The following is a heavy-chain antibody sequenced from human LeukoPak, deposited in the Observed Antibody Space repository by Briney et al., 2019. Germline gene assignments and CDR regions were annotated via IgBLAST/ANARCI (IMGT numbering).Heavy chain of an antibody. D-gene: IGHD1-7*01. CDR1: GFTFSSYA. V-gene: IGHV3-30-3*02. CDR3: AKSTCCITGTTGMDYFDY. J-gene: IGHJ4*02. Sequence: PGGSLRLSCAASGFTFSSYAMHWVRQAPGKGLEWVAVISYDGSNKYYADSVKGRFTISRDNSKNTLYLQMNSLRAEDTAVYYCAKSTCCITGTTGMDYFDYWGQGTLVTVSS. CDR2: ISYDGSNK.